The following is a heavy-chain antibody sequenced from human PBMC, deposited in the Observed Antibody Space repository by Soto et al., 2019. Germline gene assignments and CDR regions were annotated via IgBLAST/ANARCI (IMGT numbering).Heavy chain of an antibody. CDR3: ARGERLWDSGQLVEY. Sequence: ASVKVSCKASGYTFTGYYMHWVRQAPGQGLEWMGWINPNSGGTNYAQKFQGWVTMTRDTSISTAYMELSRLRSDDTAVYYCARGERLWDSGQLVEYWGQGTLVTVSS. J-gene: IGHJ4*02. CDR2: INPNSGGT. V-gene: IGHV1-2*04. D-gene: IGHD6-13*01. CDR1: GYTFTGYY.